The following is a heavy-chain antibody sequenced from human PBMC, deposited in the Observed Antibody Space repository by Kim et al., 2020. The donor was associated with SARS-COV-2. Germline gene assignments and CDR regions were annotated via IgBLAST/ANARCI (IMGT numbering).Heavy chain of an antibody. D-gene: IGHD6-13*01. CDR2: ISYDGSNK. CDR1: GFTFSSYA. V-gene: IGHV3-30*18. J-gene: IGHJ6*01. CDR3: AKEFGMTAAAGYYYYYG. Sequence: GGSLRLSCAASGFTFSSYAMHWVRQAPGKGLEWVAVISYDGSNKYYADSVKGRFTISRDNSKNTLYLQMNSLRAEDTAVYYCAKEFGMTAAAGYYYYYG.